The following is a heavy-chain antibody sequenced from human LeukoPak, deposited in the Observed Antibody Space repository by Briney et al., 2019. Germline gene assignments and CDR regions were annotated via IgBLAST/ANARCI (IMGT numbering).Heavy chain of an antibody. CDR2: MSPYSGTT. Sequence: ASVKVSCKASGYTFTNFDITWVRQASGQGLEWMGWMSPYSGTTGSAQKFQGRVTMTRNTSINSAYLEIKNLTSDDTAVYYCARALDTTVLLGAYWGRGTPVTVSS. D-gene: IGHD1-1*01. CDR3: ARALDTTVLLGAY. CDR1: GYTFTNFD. J-gene: IGHJ4*02. V-gene: IGHV1-8*01.